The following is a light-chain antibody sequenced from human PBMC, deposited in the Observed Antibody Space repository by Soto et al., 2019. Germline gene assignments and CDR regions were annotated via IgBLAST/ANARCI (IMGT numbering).Light chain of an antibody. V-gene: IGKV1-5*03. Sequence: DIQMTQSPSTLSASVGDRVTITCRASQSIDNWLAWYQQKPGKAPKVLIYEASSLESGVPSRFSGSGSGTEFTLTISSLQPDDFGTYHCQQYKTYPLTFGGGTKVEIK. J-gene: IGKJ4*01. CDR1: QSIDNW. CDR3: QQYKTYPLT. CDR2: EAS.